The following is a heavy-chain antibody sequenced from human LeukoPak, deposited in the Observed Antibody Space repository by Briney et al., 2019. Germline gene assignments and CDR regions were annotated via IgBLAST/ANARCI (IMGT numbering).Heavy chain of an antibody. CDR1: GYTFTNYY. V-gene: IGHV1-2*02. D-gene: IGHD6-13*01. Sequence: GASVKVSCKASGYTFTNYYMHWVRQAPGQGLEWMGWINPNSGGTNYAQKFQGRVTMTRDTSISTAYMELSRLRSDDTAVYYCARAAAGTGWFDPWGQGTLVTVSS. CDR3: ARAAAGTGWFDP. J-gene: IGHJ5*02. CDR2: INPNSGGT.